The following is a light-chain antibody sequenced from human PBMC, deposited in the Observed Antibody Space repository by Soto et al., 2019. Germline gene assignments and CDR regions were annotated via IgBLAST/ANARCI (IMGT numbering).Light chain of an antibody. V-gene: IGLV2-14*01. CDR2: EVT. Sequence: QSALTQPASVSGSPGQSITISCTGTSSDVGGYNYVSWYQQHPGKAPKLMIYEVTNRPSGVSNRFSASKSGNTASLTISGLQVEDEADYYCSSYTSSSTLFVFGTGTKVTVL. J-gene: IGLJ1*01. CDR1: SSDVGGYNY. CDR3: SSYTSSSTLFV.